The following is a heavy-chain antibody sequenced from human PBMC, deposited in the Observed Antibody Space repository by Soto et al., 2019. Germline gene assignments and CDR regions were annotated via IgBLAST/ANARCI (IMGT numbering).Heavy chain of an antibody. J-gene: IGHJ6*02. CDR3: ARGDIVATEYYYYGMDV. Sequence: TLSLTCTVSGGSISSGDYYWSWIRQPPGKGLEWIGYIYYSGSTYYNPSLKSRVTISVDTSKNQFSLKLSSVTAADTAVYYCARGDIVATEYYYYGMDVWGQGTTVTVSS. CDR1: GGSISSGDYY. V-gene: IGHV4-30-4*01. CDR2: IYYSGST. D-gene: IGHD5-12*01.